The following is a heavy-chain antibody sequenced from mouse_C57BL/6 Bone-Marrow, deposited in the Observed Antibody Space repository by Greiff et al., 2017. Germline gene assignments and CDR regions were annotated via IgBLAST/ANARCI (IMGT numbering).Heavy chain of an antibody. D-gene: IGHD1-1*01. CDR3: ARERRITTVVVHLDY. CDR2: ISRGGGYT. CDR1: GFTFSSSG. Sequence: EVHVLESGGDLVKPGASLKLSCAASGFTFSSSGMSWVRQTPDKRLEWIATISRGGGYTYYPDNVKGRVTISGDNATNTLYLQLSHLTSEDTDLYYCARERRITTVVVHLDYWGQGTSVTVSS. V-gene: IGHV5-6*01. J-gene: IGHJ4*01.